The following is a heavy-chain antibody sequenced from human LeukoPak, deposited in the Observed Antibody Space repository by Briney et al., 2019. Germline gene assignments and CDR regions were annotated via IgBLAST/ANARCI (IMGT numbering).Heavy chain of an antibody. CDR3: ARDPYSGSYGNYYYYFMDV. Sequence: PGGSLRLSCAASGFTFSNNMNWVRQAPGKGLEWVSSITSGSSYRFYADSVKGRFTISRDNAKNSLYLQMNSLRAEDTAVYYCARDPYSGSYGNYYYYFMDVWGKGTTVTISS. J-gene: IGHJ6*03. CDR1: GFTFSNN. D-gene: IGHD1-26*01. CDR2: ITSGSSYR. V-gene: IGHV3-21*01.